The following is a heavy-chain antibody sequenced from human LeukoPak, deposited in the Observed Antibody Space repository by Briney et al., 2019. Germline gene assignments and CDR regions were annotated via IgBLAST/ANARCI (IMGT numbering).Heavy chain of an antibody. CDR2: IYHSGST. CDR3: ARARVVMATSDY. D-gene: IGHD2-21*01. J-gene: IGHJ4*02. Sequence: SETLSLTCTVSGYSISSGYYWGWIRQPPGKGLEWIGSIYHSGSTYYNPSLKSRVTISVDTSKNQFSPKLSSVTAADTAVYYCARARVVMATSDYWGQGTLVTVSS. V-gene: IGHV4-38-2*02. CDR1: GYSISSGYY.